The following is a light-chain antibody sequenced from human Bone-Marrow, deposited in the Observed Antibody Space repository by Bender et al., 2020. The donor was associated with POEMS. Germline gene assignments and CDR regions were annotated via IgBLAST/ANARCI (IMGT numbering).Light chain of an antibody. J-gene: IGLJ2*01. Sequence: QSALTQPRSVSGSPGQSVTLSCTGATSGVGDYNYVSWYHQNPGKAPEVLIYDVNKRPSGVPDRFSGSKSGNTASLTISGLRTEDEGLYYCCSYAGSVVFGGGTRLTVL. CDR2: DVN. CDR1: TSGVGDYNY. V-gene: IGLV2-11*01. CDR3: CSYAGSVV.